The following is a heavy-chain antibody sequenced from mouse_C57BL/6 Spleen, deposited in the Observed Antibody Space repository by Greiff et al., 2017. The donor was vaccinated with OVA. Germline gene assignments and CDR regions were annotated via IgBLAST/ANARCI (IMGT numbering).Heavy chain of an antibody. D-gene: IGHD1-1*01. CDR2: IDPSDSYT. CDR1: GYTFTSYW. CDR3: ARGGATVS. V-gene: IGHV1-50*01. J-gene: IGHJ3*01. Sequence: VQLQQPGAELVKPGASVKLSCKASGYTFTSYWMQWVKQRPGQGLEWIGEIDPSDSYTNYNQKFKGKATLTVDTSSSTAYMQLSSLTSEDSAVYYCARGGATVSWGQGTLVTVSA.